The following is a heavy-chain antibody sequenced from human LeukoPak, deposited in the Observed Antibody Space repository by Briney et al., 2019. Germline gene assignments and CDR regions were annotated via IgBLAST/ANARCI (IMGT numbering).Heavy chain of an antibody. D-gene: IGHD6-25*01. J-gene: IGHJ4*02. Sequence: SETLSLTCTVSGGSISSYYWSWIRQPPGKGLEWIGSIYHSGNTHYNASLKSRVTISVDTSKNQFSLKLSSVTAADTAVYYCARADAAYWGQGTLVTVSS. CDR1: GGSISSYY. CDR2: IYHSGNT. V-gene: IGHV4-59*08. CDR3: ARADAAY.